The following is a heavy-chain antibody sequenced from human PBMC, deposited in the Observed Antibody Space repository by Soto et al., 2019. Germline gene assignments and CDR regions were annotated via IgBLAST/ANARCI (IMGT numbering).Heavy chain of an antibody. CDR1: GFTFSSRW. D-gene: IGHD6-13*01. Sequence: EVQLVESGGGLVQPGGSLRLSCAASGFTFSSRWMTWVRQAPGKGLEWVANIKQDENGKDYVDSVKGRFTISRDNSKNSLYLQMTRLRAEDTAVYYCATHDGAAAAVLVLDFWGQGTLVTVSS. J-gene: IGHJ4*02. CDR2: IKQDENGK. CDR3: ATHDGAAAAVLVLDF. V-gene: IGHV3-7*02.